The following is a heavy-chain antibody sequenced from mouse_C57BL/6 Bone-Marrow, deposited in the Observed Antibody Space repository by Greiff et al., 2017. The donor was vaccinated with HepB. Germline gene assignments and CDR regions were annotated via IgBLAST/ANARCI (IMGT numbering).Heavy chain of an antibody. Sequence: EVMLVESGGGLVKPGGSLKLSCAASGFTFSSYAMSWVRQTPEKRLEWVATISDGGSYTYYPDNVKGRFTISRDNAKNNLYLQMSHLKSEDTAMYYCARVVYDFYYYGSSLMDYWGQGTSVTVSS. CDR1: GFTFSSYA. J-gene: IGHJ4*01. V-gene: IGHV5-4*03. CDR3: ARVVYDFYYYGSSLMDY. D-gene: IGHD1-1*01. CDR2: ISDGGSYT.